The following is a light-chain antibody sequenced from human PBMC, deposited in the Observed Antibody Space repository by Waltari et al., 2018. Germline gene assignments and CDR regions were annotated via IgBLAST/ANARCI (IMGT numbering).Light chain of an antibody. Sequence: EIVLTQSPGTLSLSPGERATLSCRASQNVSSSYLAWYQQKPGQAPRLLFYGASSRATGIPDRFSGSGSGTDCTLTISRLEPEDFAVYYCQQYGSSLFGQGTKLEIK. CDR2: GAS. CDR1: QNVSSSY. J-gene: IGKJ2*01. CDR3: QQYGSSL. V-gene: IGKV3-20*01.